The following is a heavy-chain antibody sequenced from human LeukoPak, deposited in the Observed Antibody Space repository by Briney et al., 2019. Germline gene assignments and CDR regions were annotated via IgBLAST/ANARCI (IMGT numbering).Heavy chain of an antibody. Sequence: GRSLRLSCAGTGFTFSTYAMHWVRQAPGKGLEWVATRSSDGNSKNYADSVKGRFTISRENSKNTLYLQMNSLRAEDTAVYYCAKDSAKKYDDYWGQGTLVTVSS. V-gene: IGHV3-30*04. CDR1: GFTFSTYA. D-gene: IGHD2/OR15-2a*01. CDR2: RSSDGNSK. CDR3: AKDSAKKYDDY. J-gene: IGHJ4*02.